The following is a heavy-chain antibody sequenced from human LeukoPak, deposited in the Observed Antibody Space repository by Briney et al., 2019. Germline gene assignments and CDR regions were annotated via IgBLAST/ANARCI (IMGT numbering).Heavy chain of an antibody. V-gene: IGHV2-5*02. J-gene: IGHJ5*02. D-gene: IGHD3-10*01. Sequence: SGPTLVKPSKTLTLTYSFSGFPLDSNAEGVGWVRQPPRKDLEWLQLLYCDGRYRYSPFRKTGDHTALANYQTQGVITLANIDPVDTGTYYCVHASIRGLTVWFDPWGQGTLVTVSS. CDR1: GFPLDSNAEG. CDR2: LYCDGRY. CDR3: VHASIRGLTVWFDP.